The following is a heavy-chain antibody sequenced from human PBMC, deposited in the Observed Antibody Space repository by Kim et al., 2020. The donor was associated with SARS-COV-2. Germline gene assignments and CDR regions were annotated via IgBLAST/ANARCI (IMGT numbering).Heavy chain of an antibody. J-gene: IGHJ6*02. D-gene: IGHD4-17*01. CDR1: GFTFSSYA. Sequence: GGSLRLSCAASGFTFSSYAMSWVRQAPGKGLEWVSAISGSGGGRYYADFVMGRFTISRDNSKNTLYLQMNSLRAEDTAVYYCAKGGYGGNSGGYYYYGMDVWGQGTTVTVSS. CDR2: ISGSGGGR. V-gene: IGHV3-23*01. CDR3: AKGGYGGNSGGYYYYGMDV.